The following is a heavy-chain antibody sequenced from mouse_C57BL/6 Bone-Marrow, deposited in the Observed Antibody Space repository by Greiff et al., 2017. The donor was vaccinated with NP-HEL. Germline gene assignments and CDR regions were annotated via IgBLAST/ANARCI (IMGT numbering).Heavy chain of an antibody. Sequence: EVQRVESGGELVKPGGSLKLSCAASGFTFSSYGMSWVRQTPDKRLEWVATISSGGSYTYYPDSVKGRFTISRDNAKNTLYLQMSSLKSEDTAMYYCARRDYGAWFAYWGQGTLVTVSA. D-gene: IGHD1-1*01. CDR1: GFTFSSYG. V-gene: IGHV5-6*01. CDR3: ARRDYGAWFAY. J-gene: IGHJ3*01. CDR2: ISSGGSYT.